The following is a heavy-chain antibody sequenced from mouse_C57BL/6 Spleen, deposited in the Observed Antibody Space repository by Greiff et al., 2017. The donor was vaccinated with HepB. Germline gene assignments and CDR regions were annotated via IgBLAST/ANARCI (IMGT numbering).Heavy chain of an antibody. Sequence: EVKLMESGAELVRPGSSVKMSCKTSGYTFTSYGINWVKQRPGQGLEWIGYIYIGNGYTEYNEKFKGKATLTSDTSSSTAYMQLSSLTSEDSAIYFCARSPYDYDEGAMDYWGQGTSVTVSS. CDR1: GYTFTSYG. J-gene: IGHJ4*01. CDR2: IYIGNGYT. D-gene: IGHD2-4*01. CDR3: ARSPYDYDEGAMDY. V-gene: IGHV1-58*01.